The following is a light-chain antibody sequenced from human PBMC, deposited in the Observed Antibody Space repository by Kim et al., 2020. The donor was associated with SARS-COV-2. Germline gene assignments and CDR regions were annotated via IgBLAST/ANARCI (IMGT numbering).Light chain of an antibody. J-gene: IGLJ1*01. CDR2: NNS. V-gene: IGLV1-47*01. CDR1: SSNIGSNY. CDR3: SSWDDSLSGYV. Sequence: QSVLTQPPSASGTPGQRVTISCSGSSSNIGSNYVYWYQHLPGTAPKVVIYNNSQRPSAVPDRFSGSKSGTSASLAISGIRSGDEADYYCSSWDDSLSGYVFGTGTKVTVL.